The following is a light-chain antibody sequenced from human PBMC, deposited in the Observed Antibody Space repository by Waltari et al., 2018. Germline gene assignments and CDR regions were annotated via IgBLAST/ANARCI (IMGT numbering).Light chain of an antibody. J-gene: IGLJ1*01. CDR1: SGDVGDHNF. CDR2: EVT. V-gene: IGLV2-8*01. CDR3: SSHAGSNNFV. Sequence: QSALTQPPSASGSPGQSVTISCTGTSGDVGDHNFVSWYQQHPGKAPQLIIYEVTGRPSGLPVRFSGTKSGNTASLTVSGLQAEDVADYFCSSHAGSNNFVVGSGTKVRVL.